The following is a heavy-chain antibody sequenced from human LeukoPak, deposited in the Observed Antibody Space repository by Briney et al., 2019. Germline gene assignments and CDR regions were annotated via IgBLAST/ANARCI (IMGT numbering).Heavy chain of an antibody. D-gene: IGHD1-26*01. CDR2: ITGSGGST. Sequence: GGSLRLSCAASGFTLSDYFMSWVRQAPGKGLEWVSGITGSGGSTYHAESVKGRFTISRDNSKNTLYLEMNSLRAEDTAVYFCATRPASETYYAVFDYWGQGTLVTVSS. CDR3: ATRPASETYYAVFDY. J-gene: IGHJ4*02. V-gene: IGHV3-23*01. CDR1: GFTLSDYF.